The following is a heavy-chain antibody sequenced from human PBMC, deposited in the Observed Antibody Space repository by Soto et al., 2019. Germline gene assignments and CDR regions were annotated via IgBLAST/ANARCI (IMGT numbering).Heavy chain of an antibody. CDR2: IWHDGGNK. CDR3: ERDGDVNTGFEKDY. J-gene: IGHJ4*02. D-gene: IGHD3-9*01. Sequence: GGSLRLSCAAPKFNIGSYSLLWVRQAPGKGLERVAFIWHDGGNKFYAESVKGRFTISKENSKNTLYLQITSLSAEDTAMYYCERDGDVNTGFEKDYWGQGT. CDR1: KFNIGSYS. V-gene: IGHV3-33*01.